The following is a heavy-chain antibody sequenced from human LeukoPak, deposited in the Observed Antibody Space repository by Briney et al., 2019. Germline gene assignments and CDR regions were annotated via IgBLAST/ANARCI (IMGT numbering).Heavy chain of an antibody. J-gene: IGHJ4*02. D-gene: IGHD6-19*01. V-gene: IGHV1-2*02. Sequence: ASVKVSCKASGYTFTSYGISWVRQAPGQGLEWMGWINPNSGGTNYAQKFQGRVTMTRDTSISTAYMELSRLRSDDTAVYYCARGLAVAGPDYWGQGTLVTVSS. CDR3: ARGLAVAGPDY. CDR2: INPNSGGT. CDR1: GYTFTSYG.